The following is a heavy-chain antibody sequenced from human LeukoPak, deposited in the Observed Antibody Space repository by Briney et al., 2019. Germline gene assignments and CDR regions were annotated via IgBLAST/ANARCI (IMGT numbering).Heavy chain of an antibody. V-gene: IGHV1-18*01. D-gene: IGHD6-13*01. Sequence: GASVKVSCKASGYTFTSYGISWVRQAPGQGLEWMGWISAYNGNTNYAQKFQDRVTITRDTSASTAYMELTSLTSEDTAVYYCARGPRAAADDYWGQGTLVTVSS. CDR1: GYTFTSYG. CDR3: ARGPRAAADDY. J-gene: IGHJ4*02. CDR2: ISAYNGNT.